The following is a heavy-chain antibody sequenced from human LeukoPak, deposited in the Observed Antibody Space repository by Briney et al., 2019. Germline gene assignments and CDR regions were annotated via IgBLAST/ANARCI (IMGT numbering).Heavy chain of an antibody. D-gene: IGHD3-3*01. V-gene: IGHV3-7*01. Sequence: PGGSLRLSCAASGFTFSSYWMSWVRQAPGKGLERVANINQDGSEKYYVDSVKGRFTIFRDNAKNSLYLQMNSLRAEDTAVYYCARVRSGLDYWGQGTLVTVSS. CDR2: INQDGSEK. CDR3: ARVRSGLDY. J-gene: IGHJ4*02. CDR1: GFTFSSYW.